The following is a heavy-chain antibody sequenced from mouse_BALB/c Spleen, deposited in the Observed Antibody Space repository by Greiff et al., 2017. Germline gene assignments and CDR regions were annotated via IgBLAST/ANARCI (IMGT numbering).Heavy chain of an antibody. D-gene: IGHD2-1*01. CDR3: ARDSEGLGIYYGNYYFDY. J-gene: IGHJ2*01. Sequence: EVKLMESGGGLVQPGGSLRLSCATSGFTFTDYYMSWVRQPPGKALEWLGFIRNKANGYTTEYSASVKGRFTISRDNSQSILYLQMNTLRAEDSATYYCARDSEGLGIYYGNYYFDYWGQGTTLTVSS. CDR2: IRNKANGYTT. CDR1: GFTFTDYY. V-gene: IGHV7-3*02.